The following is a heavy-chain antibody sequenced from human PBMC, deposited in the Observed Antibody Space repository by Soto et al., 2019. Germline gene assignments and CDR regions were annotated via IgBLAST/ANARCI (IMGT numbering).Heavy chain of an antibody. Sequence: GGSLRLSCAASGFTFSSYGMHWVRQAPGKGLEWVAVISYDGSNKYYADSVKGRFTISRDNSKNTLYLQMNSLRAEDTAVYYCAKDFHDLIVGATEFDYWGQGTLVTVSS. CDR1: GFTFSSYG. CDR2: ISYDGSNK. D-gene: IGHD1-26*01. CDR3: AKDFHDLIVGATEFDY. V-gene: IGHV3-30*18. J-gene: IGHJ4*02.